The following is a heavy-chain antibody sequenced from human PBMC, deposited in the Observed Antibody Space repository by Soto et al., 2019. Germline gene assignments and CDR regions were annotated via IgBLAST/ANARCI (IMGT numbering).Heavy chain of an antibody. CDR1: GFTFSDHY. D-gene: IGHD1-26*01. CDR3: ASVGDNRGYLDY. J-gene: IGHJ4*02. Sequence: PWGSLRLSCAASGFTFSDHYMDWVRQAPGRGLEWVGRIRKNTNSYTTEYAASVKGRFTISRDDSKNSVYLQMNSLKAEDTAVYYCASVGDNRGYLDYWGEGLLVTVSS. CDR2: IRKNTNSYTT. V-gene: IGHV3-72*01.